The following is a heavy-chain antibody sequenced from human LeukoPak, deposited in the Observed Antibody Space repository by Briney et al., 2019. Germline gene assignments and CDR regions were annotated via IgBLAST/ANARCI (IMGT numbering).Heavy chain of an antibody. CDR2: IYYRGTA. D-gene: IGHD3/OR15-3a*01. CDR3: ASMWTGYFDFDY. Sequence: SETLSLTCSVTGGSISSNSYYWGWIRQPPGKGLEWIGNIYYRGTADNNPFLKSRVTISVDTSKNHFSLKLSSVTAADTAVYYCASMWTGYFDFDYWGQGTQVTVSS. J-gene: IGHJ4*02. V-gene: IGHV4-39*02. CDR1: GGSISSNSYY.